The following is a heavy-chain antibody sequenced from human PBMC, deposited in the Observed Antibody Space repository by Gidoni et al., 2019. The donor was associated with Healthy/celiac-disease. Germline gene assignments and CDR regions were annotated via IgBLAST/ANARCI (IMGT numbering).Heavy chain of an antibody. CDR1: GASISSSSSY. Sequence: QLPLQESGPGLVKPSETLSRTCTASGASISSSSSYWGWIRQPPGKGLEWIVSIYYSGSTYYNPSLKSRVTISVDTSKNQFSLKLSSVTAADTAVYYCARFPRHAMTTVTTRYAFDIWGQGTMVTVSS. V-gene: IGHV4-39*01. J-gene: IGHJ3*02. CDR2: IYYSGST. CDR3: ARFPRHAMTTVTTRYAFDI. D-gene: IGHD4-17*01.